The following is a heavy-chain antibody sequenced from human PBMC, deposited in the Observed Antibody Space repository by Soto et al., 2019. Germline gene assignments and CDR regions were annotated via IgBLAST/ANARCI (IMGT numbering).Heavy chain of an antibody. CDR2: ISGSGGST. D-gene: IGHD3-22*01. CDR1: GFTFSSYA. J-gene: IGHJ4*02. Sequence: GGSLRLSFAASGFTFSSYAMNWVRQAPGKGLEWVSAISGSGGSTYYADSEKGRFTISXAXXXXTXYXQXXXLRAXDTAVYYCAKAVIPNRYYFDYWGQGTLVNVSS. V-gene: IGHV3-23*01. CDR3: AKAVIPNRYYFDY.